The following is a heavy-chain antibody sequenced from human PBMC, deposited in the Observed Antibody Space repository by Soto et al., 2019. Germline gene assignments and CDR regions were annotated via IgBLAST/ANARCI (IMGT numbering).Heavy chain of an antibody. CDR1: GFILTMYS. Sequence: EVQLVESGGGLVKPGGSLRLSCAASGFILTMYSMNWVRQAPGKGLEWVSSISSTTNYIYYGDSMKGRFTISRDNAKNSLYLEMNSLRAEDTAVYYCARESEDLTSNFDYWGQGTLVTVSS. V-gene: IGHV3-21*06. CDR2: ISSTTNYI. CDR3: ARESEDLTSNFDY. J-gene: IGHJ4*02.